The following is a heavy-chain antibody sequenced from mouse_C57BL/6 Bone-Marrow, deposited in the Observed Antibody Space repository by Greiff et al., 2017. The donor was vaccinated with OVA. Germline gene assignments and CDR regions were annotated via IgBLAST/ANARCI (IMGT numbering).Heavy chain of an antibody. CDR1: GFTFSSYG. J-gene: IGHJ4*01. V-gene: IGHV5-6*02. Sequence: DVKLQESGGDLVKPGGSLKLSCAASGFTFSSYGMSWVRQTPDKRLEWVATISSGGSYTYYPDSVKGRFTISRDNAKNTLYLQMSSLKSEDTAMYYCARPGCYYAMDYWGQGTSVTVSS. CDR3: ARPGCYYAMDY. CDR2: ISSGGSYT.